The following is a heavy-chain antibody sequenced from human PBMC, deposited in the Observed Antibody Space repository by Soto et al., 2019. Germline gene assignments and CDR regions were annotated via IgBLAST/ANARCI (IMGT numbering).Heavy chain of an antibody. J-gene: IGHJ1*01. CDR3: AREFTPWHENAEYFQH. Sequence: ASVKVSCKASGYTFTSYYMHWVRQAPGQGLEWMGIINPSGGSTSYAQKFQGRVTMTRDTSTSTVYMELSSLRSEDTAVYYCAREFTPWHENAEYFQHWGQGTLVTVSS. V-gene: IGHV1-46*01. D-gene: IGHD5-12*01. CDR2: INPSGGST. CDR1: GYTFTSYY.